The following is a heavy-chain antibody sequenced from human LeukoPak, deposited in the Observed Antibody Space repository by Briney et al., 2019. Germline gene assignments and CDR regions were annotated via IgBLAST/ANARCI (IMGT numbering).Heavy chain of an antibody. CDR2: ISGSGTSI. D-gene: IGHD2/OR15-2a*01. Sequence: GGSLRLSXAASGFTFSSYSMNWVRQAPGKGLEWLSYISGSGTSIQYADSVKGRFTISRDNAKNSLFLHMNSLRADDTAVYYCARTRGASRIYYFDYWGQGALVTVSS. V-gene: IGHV3-48*04. CDR1: GFTFSSYS. J-gene: IGHJ4*02. CDR3: ARTRGASRIYYFDY.